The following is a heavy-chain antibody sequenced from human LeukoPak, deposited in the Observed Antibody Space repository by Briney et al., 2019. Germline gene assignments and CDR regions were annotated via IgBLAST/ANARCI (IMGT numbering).Heavy chain of an antibody. CDR1: GFTFSSYG. CDR3: ARARRPPGWFGELWDAFDI. Sequence: GGSLRLSCAASGFTFSSYGMHWVRQAPGKGLEGVAFIRYDGSNKYYADSVKGRFTISRDNAKNSLYLQMNSLRAEDTAVYYCARARRPPGWFGELWDAFDIWGQGTMVTVSS. V-gene: IGHV3-30*02. D-gene: IGHD3-10*01. CDR2: IRYDGSNK. J-gene: IGHJ3*02.